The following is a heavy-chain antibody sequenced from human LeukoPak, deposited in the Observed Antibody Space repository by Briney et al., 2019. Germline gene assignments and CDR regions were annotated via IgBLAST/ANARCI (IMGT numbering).Heavy chain of an antibody. D-gene: IGHD1-26*01. J-gene: IGHJ4*02. CDR1: GFTFSSYA. CDR2: ISYDGSYK. V-gene: IGHV3-30*18. CDR3: AKDGSYSGSYLPDY. Sequence: GRSLRLFCVASGFTFSSYAMHWVRQTPGKGLEWVAFISYDGSYKEYAGSVKGRFTISRDNSENTLYLQMNSLRPDDTAVYYCAKDGSYSGSYLPDYWGQGTPVTVSS.